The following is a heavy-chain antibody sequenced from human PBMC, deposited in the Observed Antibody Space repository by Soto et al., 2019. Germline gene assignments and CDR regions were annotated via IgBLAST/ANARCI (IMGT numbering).Heavy chain of an antibody. Sequence: TLSLTCAVSGGSISKNGYSWSWIRQPPRKGLEWIGYIYHSGSTYYNPSLKSRVSISVDRSNNRFSLNLSSVTAADTAVYYCASRHSSPYFDYWGQGTLVTVSS. J-gene: IGHJ4*02. CDR3: ASRHSSPYFDY. D-gene: IGHD6-13*01. CDR2: IYHSGST. V-gene: IGHV4-30-2*01. CDR1: GGSISKNGYS.